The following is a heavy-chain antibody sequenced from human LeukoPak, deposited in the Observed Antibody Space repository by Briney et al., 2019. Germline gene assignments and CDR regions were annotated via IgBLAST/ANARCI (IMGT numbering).Heavy chain of an antibody. Sequence: MPSETLSLTCAVYGGSFSGHYWSWIRQPPGKGLEWIGEINHSGSTNYNPSLKSRVTISVDTSKNQFSLKLSSVTAADTAVYYCATGITIFGVVTYNWFDPWGQGTLVTVSS. CDR2: INHSGST. D-gene: IGHD3-3*01. J-gene: IGHJ5*02. CDR1: GGSFSGHY. V-gene: IGHV4-34*01. CDR3: ATGITIFGVVTYNWFDP.